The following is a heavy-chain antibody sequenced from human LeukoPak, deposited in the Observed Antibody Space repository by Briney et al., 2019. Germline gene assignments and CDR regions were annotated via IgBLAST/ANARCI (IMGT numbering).Heavy chain of an antibody. CDR1: GFTFSSCG. D-gene: IGHD6-19*01. CDR2: ISYDGSNK. Sequence: GGSLRLSCAASGFTFSSCGMHWVRQAPGKGLEWVAVISYDGSNKYYADSVKGRFTISRDNSKNTLYLQMNSLRAEDTAVYYCARVKGHSSGWYHGMDVWGQGTTVTVSS. V-gene: IGHV3-30*03. CDR3: ARVKGHSSGWYHGMDV. J-gene: IGHJ6*02.